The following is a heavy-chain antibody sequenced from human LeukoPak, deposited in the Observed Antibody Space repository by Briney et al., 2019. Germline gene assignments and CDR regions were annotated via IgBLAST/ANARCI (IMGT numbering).Heavy chain of an antibody. V-gene: IGHV3-48*03. J-gene: IGHJ4*02. CDR2: ISSSGSTI. CDR3: ARHKPYYYDSSGKSRGIYFDY. D-gene: IGHD3-22*01. Sequence: EGSLRLSCAASGFTFSSYEMNWVRQAPGKGLEWVSHISSSGSTIYYADSVKGRFTISRDNAKNSLYLQMNSLRAEDTAVYYCARHKPYYYDSSGKSRGIYFDYWGQGTLVTVSS. CDR1: GFTFSSYE.